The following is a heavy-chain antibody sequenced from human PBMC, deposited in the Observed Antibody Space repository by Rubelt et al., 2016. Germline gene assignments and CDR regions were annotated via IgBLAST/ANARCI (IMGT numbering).Heavy chain of an antibody. CDR3: ARGRELYYYGMDV. V-gene: IGHV3-53*01. Sequence: SGFTVSSNYMSWVRQAPGKGLEWVSVIYSGGSTYYADSVKGRFTISRDNSKNTLYLQMNSLGAEDRAVYYCARGRELYYYGMDVWGQGTTVTVSS. CDR1: GFTVSSNY. CDR2: IYSGGST. J-gene: IGHJ6*02. D-gene: IGHD1-7*01.